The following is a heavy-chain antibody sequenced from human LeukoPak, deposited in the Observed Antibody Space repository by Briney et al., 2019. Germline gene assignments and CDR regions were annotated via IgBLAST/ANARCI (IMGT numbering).Heavy chain of an antibody. D-gene: IGHD2-2*01. CDR3: ARRSAPCSSTSCYDYYYGMDV. Sequence: SETLSLTCAVYGGSFSGYYWSWIRQPPVKGLEWIGEINHSGSTNYNPSLKSRVTISVDASKNQFSLKLSSVTAADTAVYYCARRSAPCSSTSCYDYYYGMDVWGQGTTVTVSS. CDR1: GGSFSGYY. V-gene: IGHV4-34*01. J-gene: IGHJ6*02. CDR2: INHSGST.